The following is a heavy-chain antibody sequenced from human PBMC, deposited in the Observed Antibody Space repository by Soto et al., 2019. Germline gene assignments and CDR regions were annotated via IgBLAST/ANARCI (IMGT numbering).Heavy chain of an antibody. Sequence: QVQLVESGGGLVKPGGSLRLSCAASGFTFSDYYMSWIRQAPGKGLEWVSYISTSGTTIYYADSVKGRFTISRDNAKNSLYLQMNSLRAEDTAVYYCARDDIAVSGILIYYYYGMDVWGQGTTVTVSS. CDR3: ARDDIAVSGILIYYYYGMDV. CDR1: GFTFSDYY. J-gene: IGHJ6*02. CDR2: ISTSGTTI. D-gene: IGHD6-19*01. V-gene: IGHV3-11*01.